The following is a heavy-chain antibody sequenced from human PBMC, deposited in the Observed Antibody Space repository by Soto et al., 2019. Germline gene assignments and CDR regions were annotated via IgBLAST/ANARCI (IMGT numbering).Heavy chain of an antibody. CDR2: IYYSGST. CDR3: SRSITIFWVSTFNY. Sequence: QLQLQESGPGLVKPSETLSLTCTVSGGSISSSSYYWGWIRQPPGKGLEWIGSIYYSGSTYYNPSLKSRVPLSVETSKNQFSLKLSLVPAAETGVYYFSRSITIFWVSTFNYWGPGTLVTVSS. J-gene: IGHJ4*02. V-gene: IGHV4-39*01. CDR1: GGSISSSSYY. D-gene: IGHD3-3*01.